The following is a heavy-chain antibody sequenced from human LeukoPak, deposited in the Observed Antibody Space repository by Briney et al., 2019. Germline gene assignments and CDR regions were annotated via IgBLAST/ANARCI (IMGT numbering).Heavy chain of an antibody. D-gene: IGHD5-24*01. J-gene: IGHJ4*02. CDR1: GFTFSSYW. CDR3: ARGEMVQVY. Sequence: GGSLRLSCVACGFTFSSYWMHWVRQAPGKGLVWVSRINTDGSTTSYADSVKGRFTISRDNAKNTLYLQMNSLRADDTAVYYCARGEMVQVYWGQGTLVTVSS. V-gene: IGHV3-74*01. CDR2: INTDGSTT.